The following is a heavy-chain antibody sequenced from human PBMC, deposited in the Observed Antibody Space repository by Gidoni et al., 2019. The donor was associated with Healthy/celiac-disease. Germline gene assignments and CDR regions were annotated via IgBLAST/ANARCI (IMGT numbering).Heavy chain of an antibody. D-gene: IGHD2-2*01. CDR1: GGSFSVYY. CDR3: ARSNRGYCSSTSCSDV. Sequence: QVQLQQWGAGLLKPSETLSLTCAVSGGSFSVYYWSWMRQPPGKGLKWIGAINHIGSTKYNTALKSRVTISVDTAKTQLSLKLSSVTAADTAVYYCARSNRGYCSSTSCSDVWGQGTTVTVSS. V-gene: IGHV4-34*01. J-gene: IGHJ6*02. CDR2: INHIGST.